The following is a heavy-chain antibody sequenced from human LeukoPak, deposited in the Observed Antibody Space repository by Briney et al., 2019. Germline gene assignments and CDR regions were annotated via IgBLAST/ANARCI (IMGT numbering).Heavy chain of an antibody. CDR2: VSGTGTA. CDR1: TGSLNSYF. D-gene: IGHD1-7*01. Sequence: PSETLSLTRTVSTGSLNSYFWTWVRQPAGKGLEWIGRVSGTGTAYSNPSLESRVIISLDTSRNQFSLKLMSVTAADTAVYYCARGKELTGTSGHYSFDFWGQGTLVSVSS. CDR3: ARGKELTGTSGHYSFDF. V-gene: IGHV4-4*07. J-gene: IGHJ4*02.